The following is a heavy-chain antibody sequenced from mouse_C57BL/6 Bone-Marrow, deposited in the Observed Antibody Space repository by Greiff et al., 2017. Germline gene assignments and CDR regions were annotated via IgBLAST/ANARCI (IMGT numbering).Heavy chain of an antibody. CDR1: GYTFTGYC. CDR3: ARGDYDGRFDY. J-gene: IGHJ2*01. V-gene: IGHV1-9*01. CDR2: IFPGSGST. Sequence: QVQLQQSGAELMKPGASVKLSCKATGYTFTGYCIEWVKQRPGHGLEWIGEIFPGSGSTYYNEKFKGKATFTADTSSNTAYMQLSSLTTEDSAVYYCARGDYDGRFDYWGQGTTLTVSS. D-gene: IGHD2-4*01.